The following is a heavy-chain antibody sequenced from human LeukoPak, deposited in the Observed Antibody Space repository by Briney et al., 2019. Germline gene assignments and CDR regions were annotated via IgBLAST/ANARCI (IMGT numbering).Heavy chain of an antibody. Sequence: GESLKISCAASGFTFSDYYMSWIRQAPGKGLEWVSYISSSGSTIYYADSVKGRFTISRDNAKNSLFLQMNSLRAEDTAVYYCARDRGFCSGGSCFPNFDFWGQGTLVTVSS. J-gene: IGHJ4*02. CDR1: GFTFSDYY. V-gene: IGHV3-11*01. D-gene: IGHD2-15*01. CDR2: ISSSGSTI. CDR3: ARDRGFCSGGSCFPNFDF.